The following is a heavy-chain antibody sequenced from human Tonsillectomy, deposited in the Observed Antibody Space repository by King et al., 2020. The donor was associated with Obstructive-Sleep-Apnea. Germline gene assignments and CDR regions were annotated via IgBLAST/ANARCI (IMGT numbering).Heavy chain of an antibody. V-gene: IGHV3-30*04. D-gene: IGHD3-16*02. J-gene: IGHJ4*02. CDR1: RFTFSSFA. Sequence: VQLVESGGGVVQPGRSLRLSCAASRFTFSSFAMHWVRQAPGKGLEWGAVISYDGSNKYYADSVKGRFTISRENSKNTLYLQMNSLRPEDTALYYCARAQLRLGELSALDYWGQGTLVTVSS. CDR2: ISYDGSNK. CDR3: ARAQLRLGELSALDY.